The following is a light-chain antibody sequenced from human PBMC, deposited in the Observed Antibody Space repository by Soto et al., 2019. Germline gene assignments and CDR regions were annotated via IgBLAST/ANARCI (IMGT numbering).Light chain of an antibody. Sequence: EIFLTQSPGTLSLSPGERAIPSCTASQSVSSNLAWYQQKPGQAPRLLISDASNRATGIPARFSGSGSETDFTLTISSLEPEDSAVYYCQQRSNWPSLTFGGGTKVDI. CDR2: DAS. J-gene: IGKJ4*01. CDR3: QQRSNWPSLT. CDR1: QSVSSN. V-gene: IGKV3-11*01.